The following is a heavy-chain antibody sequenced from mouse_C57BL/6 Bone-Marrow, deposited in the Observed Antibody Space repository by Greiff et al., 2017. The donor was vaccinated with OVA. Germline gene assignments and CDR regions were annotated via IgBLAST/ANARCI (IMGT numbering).Heavy chain of an antibody. CDR1: EYEFPSHD. CDR2: INSDGGST. Sequence: EVKVVESGGGLVQPGESLKLSCESNEYEFPSHDMSWVRKTPEKRLELVAAINSDGGSTYYPDTMERRFIISRDNTKKTLYLQMSRLRSEDTAVYYCARHDGNDWFAYWGQGTLVTVSA. J-gene: IGHJ3*01. V-gene: IGHV5-2*01. D-gene: IGHD2-1*01. CDR3: ARHDGNDWFAY.